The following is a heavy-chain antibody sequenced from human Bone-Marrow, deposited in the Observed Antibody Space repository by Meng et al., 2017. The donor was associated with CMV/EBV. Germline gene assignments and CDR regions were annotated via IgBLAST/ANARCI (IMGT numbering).Heavy chain of an antibody. D-gene: IGHD2-2*01. Sequence: SETLSLTCTVSGGSVSSGSYYWSWIRQPPGKGLEWIGYIYYSGSTNYNPSLKSRVTISVDKSKNQFSLKLSSVTAADTAVYYCAREGPRGYCSSTSCYGVDYFDYWGQGTLVTVSS. CDR2: IYYSGST. CDR3: AREGPRGYCSSTSCYGVDYFDY. J-gene: IGHJ4*02. V-gene: IGHV4-61*01. CDR1: GGSVSSGSYY.